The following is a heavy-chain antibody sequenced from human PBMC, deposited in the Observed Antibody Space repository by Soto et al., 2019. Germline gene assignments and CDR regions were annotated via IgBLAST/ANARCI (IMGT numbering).Heavy chain of an antibody. CDR2: IYYSEST. CDR3: ASGVSAAGDQYYYAMDV. D-gene: IGHD6-13*01. Sequence: SETLSLTCTVSGGSISSSRYYWGWIRQPPGKGLEWIGSIYYSESTYYNPSLKSRVIISVDMSKNQFSLKLSSVTAADTAVYYCASGVSAAGDQYYYAMDVWGQGTTVTVSS. J-gene: IGHJ6*02. CDR1: GGSISSSRYY. V-gene: IGHV4-39*01.